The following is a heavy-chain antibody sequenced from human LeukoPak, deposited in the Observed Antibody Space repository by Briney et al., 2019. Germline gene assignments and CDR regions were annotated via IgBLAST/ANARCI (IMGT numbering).Heavy chain of an antibody. CDR3: ARDYCSSTSCLFDY. CDR1: GYTFTAYH. V-gene: IGHV1-2*06. J-gene: IGHJ4*02. CDR2: INPNSGDT. Sequence: VKVSCKASGYTFTAYHMHWVRKAPGQGLEWMGRINPNSGDTNYAQKFQGRVTMTRDTSISTAYMELSRLRSDDTAVYYCARDYCSSTSCLFDYWGQGTLVSVSS. D-gene: IGHD2-2*01.